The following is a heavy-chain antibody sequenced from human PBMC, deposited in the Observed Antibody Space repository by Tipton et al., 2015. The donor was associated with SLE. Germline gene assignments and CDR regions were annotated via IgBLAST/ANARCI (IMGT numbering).Heavy chain of an antibody. CDR3: ARDFAAGKDY. V-gene: IGHV4-59*11. Sequence: LRLSCTVSGGSISSHYWSWIRQPPGKGLEWIGYIYYSGSTNYNPSLKSRVTISVDTSKNQFSLKLSSVTAADTAAYYCARDFAAGKDYWGQGTLVTVSS. CDR2: IYYSGST. J-gene: IGHJ4*02. CDR1: GGSISSHY. D-gene: IGHD6-13*01.